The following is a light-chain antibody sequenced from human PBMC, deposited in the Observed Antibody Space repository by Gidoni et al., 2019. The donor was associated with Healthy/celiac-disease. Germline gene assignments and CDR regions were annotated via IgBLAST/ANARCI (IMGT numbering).Light chain of an antibody. CDR2: DAS. V-gene: IGKV3-11*01. CDR1: QSVSSY. J-gene: IGKJ1*01. Sequence: EMVFTQPPATLSLSPGERATLSCRASQSVSSYLAWYQQKPGQAPRLLIYDASNRATGIPARFSGSGSGTDFTLTISSLEPEDFAVYYCQQRSNWPRTFGQGTKVEIK. CDR3: QQRSNWPRT.